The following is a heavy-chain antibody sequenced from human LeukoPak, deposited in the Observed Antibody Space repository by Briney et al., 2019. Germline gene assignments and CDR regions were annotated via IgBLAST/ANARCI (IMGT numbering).Heavy chain of an antibody. J-gene: IGHJ4*02. V-gene: IGHV3-11*04. CDR3: ARGGYYYDSSGYPFGY. D-gene: IGHD3-22*01. CDR2: ISSSGSTI. CDR1: GFTFTDYY. Sequence: PGRSLRLSCAASGFTFTDYYISWIPQAPGEGLGWGSYISSSGSTIYYADSVKGRFTISRDNAKNSLYLQMNSLRAEDTAVYYCARGGYYYDSSGYPFGYWGQGTLVTVSS.